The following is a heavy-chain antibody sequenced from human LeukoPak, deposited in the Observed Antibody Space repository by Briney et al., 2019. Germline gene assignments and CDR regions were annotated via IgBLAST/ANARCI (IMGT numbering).Heavy chain of an antibody. Sequence: SVKDSCKASGGTFSSYAISWVRQAPGQELEWMGGIIPIFGTANYAQKFQGRVTITADESTSTAYTELSSLRPEETAVYYCERTAMYGSGSGYYYGMDVWGKGTTVTVSS. V-gene: IGHV1-69*13. D-gene: IGHD3-10*01. CDR2: IIPIFGTA. J-gene: IGHJ6*04. CDR1: GGTFSSYA. CDR3: ERTAMYGSGSGYYYGMDV.